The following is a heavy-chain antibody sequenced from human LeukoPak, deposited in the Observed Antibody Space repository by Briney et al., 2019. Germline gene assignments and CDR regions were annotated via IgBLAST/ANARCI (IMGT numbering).Heavy chain of an antibody. J-gene: IGHJ4*02. Sequence: ASVQVSCKASGYTFTGYYMHWVRQAPGQGLEWMGWINHNSGGTNYAQKFQGRVTMTRDTSISTAYMELSRLRSDDTAVYDCARVPILTGYYTKYYFDYWGQGTLVTVSS. D-gene: IGHD3-9*01. CDR2: INHNSGGT. V-gene: IGHV1-2*02. CDR1: GYTFTGYY. CDR3: ARVPILTGYYTKYYFDY.